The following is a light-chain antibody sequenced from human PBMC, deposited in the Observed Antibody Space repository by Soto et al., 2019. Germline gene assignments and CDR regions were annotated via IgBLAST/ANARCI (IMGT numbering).Light chain of an antibody. Sequence: DIVMTQSPDSLAVSLGERATINCKSSQSVLYSSNSKNYLAWYQQKPGQPPKLLIYWASTRESGVPDRFSGSGSGTDFTFTISSLQAEDVAVYYCQQYYTTPLTFGGGTKVEIK. V-gene: IGKV4-1*01. CDR1: QSVLYSSNSKNY. J-gene: IGKJ4*01. CDR3: QQYYTTPLT. CDR2: WAS.